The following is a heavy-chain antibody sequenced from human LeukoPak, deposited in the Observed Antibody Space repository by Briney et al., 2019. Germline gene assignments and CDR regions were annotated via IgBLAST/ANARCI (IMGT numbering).Heavy chain of an antibody. CDR1: GFTFSSYA. J-gene: IGHJ4*02. D-gene: IGHD1-26*01. CDR2: IEVGGAIT. V-gene: IGHV3-23*01. CDR3: AKPLGGSYLFDR. Sequence: GGSLRFSCAASGFTFSSYAMTWVRRAPGKGLEWVSTIEVGGAITHYAASVKGRFTISRDTSKKILYLQMDSLRPEDTAVYYCAKPLGGSYLFDRWGQGTLVTVSS.